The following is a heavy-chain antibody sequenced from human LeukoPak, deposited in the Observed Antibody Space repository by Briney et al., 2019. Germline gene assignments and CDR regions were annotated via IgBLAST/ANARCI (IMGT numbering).Heavy chain of an antibody. Sequence: GGSLRLSCAASGFTFSSNSMNWVRQAPGKGLEWVSSISTSSSYIYYADSVKGRCTISRDNAKNSLYLQMNSLRAEDTAVYYCARGLAVVAATNDAFDIWGQGTMVTVSS. CDR3: ARGLAVVAATNDAFDI. CDR1: GFTFSSNS. CDR2: ISTSSSYI. D-gene: IGHD2-15*01. J-gene: IGHJ3*02. V-gene: IGHV3-21*01.